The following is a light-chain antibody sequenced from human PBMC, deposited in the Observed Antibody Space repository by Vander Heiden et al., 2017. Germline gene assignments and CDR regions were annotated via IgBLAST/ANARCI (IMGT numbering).Light chain of an antibody. J-gene: IGLJ2*01. CDR3: QVWDSSSYHPV. CDR1: NIGTKS. CDR2: ADS. V-gene: IGLV3-21*02. Sequence: SYVLTQPPSVSVAPGQTARITCGGNNIGTKSVHWYQQKPGQAPVLVVYADSDRPSGIPERFSGSNSGNTATLTISRVEAGDEAGYYCQVWDSSSYHPVFGGGTKLTVL.